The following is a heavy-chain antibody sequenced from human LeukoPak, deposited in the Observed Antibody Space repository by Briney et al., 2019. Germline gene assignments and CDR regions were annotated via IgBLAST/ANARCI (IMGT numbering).Heavy chain of an antibody. Sequence: ASVKVSCKASGYTFPSYDINWVRQAPGQGLEWMGWMDPKSGNTAYAQKFQGRVTMTRNTSISTAYMELSSLRSEDTAVYYCARDYGDYVFWFDLWGQGTLVTVSS. V-gene: IGHV1-8*01. D-gene: IGHD4-17*01. CDR3: ARDYGDYVFWFDL. CDR1: GYTFPSYD. J-gene: IGHJ5*02. CDR2: MDPKSGNT.